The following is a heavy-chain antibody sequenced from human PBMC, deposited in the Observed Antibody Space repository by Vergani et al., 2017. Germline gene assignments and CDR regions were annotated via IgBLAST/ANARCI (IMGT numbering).Heavy chain of an antibody. CDR2: INSDGSST. CDR3: ARDQRYYYGMDV. Sequence: EVQLVESGGGLVQPGGSLRLSCAASGFTFSSYWMHWVRQAPGKGLVWVSRINSDGSSTTYADSVKGRFTISRDNAKNTLYLQMNSLRAEDTALYYCARDQRYYYGMDVWGQGTTVTVS. CDR1: GFTFSSYW. V-gene: IGHV3-74*01. D-gene: IGHD6-25*01. J-gene: IGHJ6*02.